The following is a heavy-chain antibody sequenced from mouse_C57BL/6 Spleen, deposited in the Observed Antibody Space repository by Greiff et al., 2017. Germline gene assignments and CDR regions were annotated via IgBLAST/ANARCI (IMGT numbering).Heavy chain of an antibody. D-gene: IGHD2-1*01. J-gene: IGHJ1*03. CDR1: GYAFSSSW. Sequence: VKLMESGPELVKPGASVKISCKASGYAFSSSWMNWVKQRPGKGLEWIGRIYPGDGDTNYNGKFKGKATLTADKSSSTAYMQLSSLTSEDSAVYFCANNYGNYYCDVWGTGTTVTASS. V-gene: IGHV1-82*01. CDR2: IYPGDGDT. CDR3: ANNYGNYYCDV.